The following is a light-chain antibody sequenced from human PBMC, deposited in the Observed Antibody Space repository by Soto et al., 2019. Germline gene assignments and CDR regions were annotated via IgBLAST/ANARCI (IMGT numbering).Light chain of an antibody. J-gene: IGLJ2*01. V-gene: IGLV6-57*04. CDR3: QSYGSRNVVV. CDR1: SGSIASNY. CDR2: EDN. Sequence: NFLLTQPHSVSESPGKTVTISCTRSSGSIASNYVQWYQQRPGSAPTTVIYEDNQRPSGVPDRFSGSIDSSSNSASLTIAGLKTEDEADYCCQSYGSRNVVVFGGGTKVTVL.